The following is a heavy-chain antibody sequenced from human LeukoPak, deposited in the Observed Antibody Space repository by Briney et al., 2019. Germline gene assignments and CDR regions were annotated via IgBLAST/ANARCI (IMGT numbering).Heavy chain of an antibody. CDR1: GGTFSSYA. D-gene: IGHD4-11*01. J-gene: IGHJ5*02. CDR3: ARDREAVTDL. Sequence: GASVKVSCKASGGTFSSYAISWVRQAPGQGLELMGRIIPIFGTANYAQKFQGRVTITADKSTSTAYMELSSLRSEDTAVYYCARDREAVTDLWGQGTLVTVSS. V-gene: IGHV1-69*06. CDR2: IIPIFGTA.